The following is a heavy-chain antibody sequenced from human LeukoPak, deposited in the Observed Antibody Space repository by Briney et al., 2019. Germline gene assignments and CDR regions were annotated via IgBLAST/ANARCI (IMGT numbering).Heavy chain of an antibody. CDR2: IYYSGST. CDR1: GGSISSYY. Sequence: SETLSLTCTVSGGSISSYYWSWIRQPPGKGLEWIGDIYYSGSTNYNPSLKSRVTISVDTSKNQFSLRLSSVTAADTAVYYCARAAELRGPFDYWGQGTLVTVSS. V-gene: IGHV4-59*12. J-gene: IGHJ4*02. D-gene: IGHD3-10*01. CDR3: ARAAELRGPFDY.